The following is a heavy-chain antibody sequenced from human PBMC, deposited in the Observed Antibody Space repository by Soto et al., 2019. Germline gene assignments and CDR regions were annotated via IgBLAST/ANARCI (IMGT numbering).Heavy chain of an antibody. CDR1: GYTFTSYD. CDR2: MNPNSGGT. V-gene: IGHV1-2*04. CDR3: ARDSYSGSYQNIFDY. Sequence: ASVKVSCKASGYTFTSYDINWVRQATGQGLEWMGWMNPNSGGTNYAQKFQGWVTMTRDTSISTAYMELSRLRSDDTAVYYCARDSYSGSYQNIFDYWGQGTLVTVSS. J-gene: IGHJ4*02. D-gene: IGHD1-26*01.